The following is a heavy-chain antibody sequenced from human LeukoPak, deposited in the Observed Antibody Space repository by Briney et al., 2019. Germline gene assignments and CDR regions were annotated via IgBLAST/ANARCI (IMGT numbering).Heavy chain of an antibody. CDR1: GFIFSSYA. CDR3: AKASWVSTADAVL. V-gene: IGHV3-23*01. J-gene: IGHJ4*02. Sequence: GRSLRLSCAASGFIFSSYAMSWVRQGPAGGLEWLSSLRGDGETFYADSVKGRFTLSRDEPRNMVYFQLNNLRVEDTAVYYCAKASWVSTADAVLWGQGVLVTVSS. D-gene: IGHD2-8*01. CDR2: LRGDGET.